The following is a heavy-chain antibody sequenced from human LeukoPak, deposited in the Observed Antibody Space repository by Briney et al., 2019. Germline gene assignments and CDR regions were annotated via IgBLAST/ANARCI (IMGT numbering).Heavy chain of an antibody. Sequence: GRTLRLSSAASGFTFGEYAMRGVRHAPRKGLEWVSGICWNSDNKDYADSVKGRFTISRDNAKNSLYLQMNSLRAEDTALYYCPKDHYGYSSGWFNCWGQGTLVTVSS. V-gene: IGHV3-9*01. CDR1: GFTFGEYA. CDR2: ICWNSDNK. CDR3: PKDHYGYSSGWFNC. D-gene: IGHD6-19*01. J-gene: IGHJ5*01.